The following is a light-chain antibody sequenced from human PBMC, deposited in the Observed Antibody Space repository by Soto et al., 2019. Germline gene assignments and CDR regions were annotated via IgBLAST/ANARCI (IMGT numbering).Light chain of an antibody. CDR3: QQYATYSPEWT. CDR1: QSIGTW. CDR2: GAS. V-gene: IGKV1-5*01. Sequence: DIQMTQSPSTLSASVGDSVTVTCRASQSIGTWLAWYQQKPGTAPKLLIDGASSLETGVSSRFSGSGSGTKFTITITSLHPDDFATYYCQQYATYSPEWTFGQGTKVEIK. J-gene: IGKJ1*01.